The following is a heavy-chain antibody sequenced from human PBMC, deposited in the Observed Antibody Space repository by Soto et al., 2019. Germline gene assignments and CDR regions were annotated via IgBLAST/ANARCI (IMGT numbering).Heavy chain of an antibody. CDR3: VKGEYYYDGSAYYPFDY. V-gene: IGHV3-33*06. J-gene: IGHJ4*02. Sequence: GGSLRLSCAASGFTFSSYGMHWVRQAPGKGLEWVAVIWSDGSNKYYADSVKGRFTISRDNSKNTLYLQMNSLRAEDTAVYYCVKGEYYYDGSAYYPFDYRGQGRMVTVSS. CDR1: GFTFSSYG. D-gene: IGHD3-22*01. CDR2: IWSDGSNK.